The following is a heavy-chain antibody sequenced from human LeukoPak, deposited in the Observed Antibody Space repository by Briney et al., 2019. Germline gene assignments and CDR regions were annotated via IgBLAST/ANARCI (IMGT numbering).Heavy chain of an antibody. CDR3: AKASKDSSGYSNDAFDI. J-gene: IGHJ3*02. CDR2: ISWNSGSI. D-gene: IGHD3-22*01. CDR1: GLTFEDYA. Sequence: GGSLRLSCAASGLTFEDYAMHWVRQAPGKGLEWVSGISWNSGSIGYADSAKGRFTISRDNAKNSLYLQMNSLRAEDMALYYCAKASKDSSGYSNDAFDIWGQGTMVTVSS. V-gene: IGHV3-9*03.